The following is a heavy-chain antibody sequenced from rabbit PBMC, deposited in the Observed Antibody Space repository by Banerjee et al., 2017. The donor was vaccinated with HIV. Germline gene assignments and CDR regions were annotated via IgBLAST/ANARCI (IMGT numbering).Heavy chain of an antibody. Sequence: QEQLEESGGGLVQPEGSLTLTCTASGFSFSSSYYMCWVRQAPGKGLEWIGCIYTSSGNTYYATWVNGRFTITRSTSLNTVDLKMTSLTAADTATYFCARDLAGVIGWNFGLWGQGTLVTVS. CDR1: GFSFSSSYY. J-gene: IGHJ4*01. CDR2: IYTSSGNT. CDR3: ARDLAGVIGWNFGL. D-gene: IGHD4-1*01. V-gene: IGHV1S43*01.